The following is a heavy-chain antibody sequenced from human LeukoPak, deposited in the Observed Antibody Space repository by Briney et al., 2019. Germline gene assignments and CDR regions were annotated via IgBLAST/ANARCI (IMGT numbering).Heavy chain of an antibody. J-gene: IGHJ4*02. CDR2: MNPNSGNT. Sequence: ASVKVSCKASGYTFTGYYMHWVRQAPGQGLEWMGWMNPNSGNTGYAQKFQGRVTMTRNTSISTAYMELSSLRSEDTAVYYCARQMTTVTGVDYWGQGTLVTVSS. D-gene: IGHD4-17*01. CDR3: ARQMTTVTGVDY. V-gene: IGHV1-8*02. CDR1: GYTFTGYY.